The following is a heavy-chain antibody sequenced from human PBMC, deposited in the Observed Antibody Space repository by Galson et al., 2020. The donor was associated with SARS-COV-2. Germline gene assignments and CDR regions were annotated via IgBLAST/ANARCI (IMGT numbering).Heavy chain of an antibody. CDR2: VYPADSET. J-gene: IGHJ3*02. Sequence: GESLKISCKGSGYSFTSYWIAWVRQMPGKGLEWMGVVYPADSETTYSPSFQGQVTILADKSITTAYLQWSSLKASDTAIYYCARDYGSGSPDAFDIWGQGTMVTVSS. D-gene: IGHD3-10*01. CDR3: ARDYGSGSPDAFDI. CDR1: GYSFTSYW. V-gene: IGHV5-51*01.